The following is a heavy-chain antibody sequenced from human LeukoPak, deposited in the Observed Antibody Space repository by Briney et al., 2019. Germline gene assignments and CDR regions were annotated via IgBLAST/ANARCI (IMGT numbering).Heavy chain of an antibody. CDR1: GYGVTNNG. CDR2: INTHNGNT. D-gene: IGHD3-22*01. J-gene: IGHJ4*02. Sequence: ASVKVSCKASGYGVTNNGISWVRQAPGQGLGWRVWINTHNGNTNYAQKFQARVTMTTDTFTSTAYMELRSLRSDDTAVYYCARVVLDHYYDSSGYLGTLDYWGQGTLVTVSS. V-gene: IGHV1-18*04. CDR3: ARVVLDHYYDSSGYLGTLDY.